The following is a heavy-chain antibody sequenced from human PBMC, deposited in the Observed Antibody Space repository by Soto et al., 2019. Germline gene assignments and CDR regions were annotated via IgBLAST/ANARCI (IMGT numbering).Heavy chain of an antibody. Sequence: QVQLQESVPGLVKPSETLSLTCTVSGGSVSSGSYYWSWIRQPPGKGLEWIGYIYYSGSTNYNPSLKSRVTISVDTSKNQFSLKLSSVTAADTAVYYCARVNKVYAAPPDYWGQGTLVTVSS. V-gene: IGHV4-61*01. CDR3: ARVNKVYAAPPDY. D-gene: IGHD2-8*01. CDR1: GGSVSSGSYY. J-gene: IGHJ4*02. CDR2: IYYSGST.